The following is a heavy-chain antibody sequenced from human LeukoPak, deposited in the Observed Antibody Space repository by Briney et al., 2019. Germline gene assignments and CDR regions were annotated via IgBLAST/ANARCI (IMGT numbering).Heavy chain of an antibody. CDR2: ISGSGDST. Sequence: SCKASGYTFSSYGMSWVRQAPGKGLECVPGISGSGDSTYNVDSVKGRFTISRDNSKNTLYLQMNSLRAEDTAVYYCAKSGLNRFDYWGQGTLVTVSS. J-gene: IGHJ4*02. CDR3: AKSGLNRFDY. V-gene: IGHV3-23*01. CDR1: GYTFSSYG. D-gene: IGHD2-15*01.